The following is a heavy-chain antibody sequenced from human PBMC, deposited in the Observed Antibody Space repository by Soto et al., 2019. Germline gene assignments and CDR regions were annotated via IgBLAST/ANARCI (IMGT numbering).Heavy chain of an antibody. Sequence: SETLSLTCTVSGGSISSYYWSWIRQPPGKGLEWIGYIYYSGSTNYNPSLKSRVTISVDTSKNQFSLKLSSVTAADTAVYYCARVRRVATNYFDYWGQGTLVTVSS. J-gene: IGHJ4*02. V-gene: IGHV4-59*01. D-gene: IGHD5-12*01. CDR3: ARVRRVATNYFDY. CDR2: IYYSGST. CDR1: GGSISSYY.